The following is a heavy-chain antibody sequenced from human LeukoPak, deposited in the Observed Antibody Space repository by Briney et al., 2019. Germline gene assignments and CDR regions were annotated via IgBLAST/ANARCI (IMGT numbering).Heavy chain of an antibody. J-gene: IGHJ5*02. Sequence: ASVKVSCKASGYTFISYGISWVRQAPGQGLEWMGWISAYNGNTNYAQKLQGRVTMTTDTSTSTAYMELRSLRSDDTAVYYCARDRTPYYDILTGPHWFDPWGQGTLVTVSS. CDR3: ARDRTPYYDILTGPHWFDP. V-gene: IGHV1-18*04. CDR2: ISAYNGNT. CDR1: GYTFISYG. D-gene: IGHD3-9*01.